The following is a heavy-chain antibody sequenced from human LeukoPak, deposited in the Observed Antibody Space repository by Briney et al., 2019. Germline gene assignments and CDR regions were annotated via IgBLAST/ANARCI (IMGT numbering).Heavy chain of an antibody. V-gene: IGHV1-8*01. CDR1: GYTFTSYD. CDR2: MNPNNGNT. CDR3: VRDGEGVAISVNYWFDP. D-gene: IGHD3-10*01. Sequence: ASVKVSCKASGYTFTSYDFNWVRQATGQRPEWMGWMNPNNGNTGYAQKFQGRVTMTRDTSISTAYMELRGLRSEDTAVYYCVRDGEGVAISVNYWFDPWGQGTLVTVSS. J-gene: IGHJ5*02.